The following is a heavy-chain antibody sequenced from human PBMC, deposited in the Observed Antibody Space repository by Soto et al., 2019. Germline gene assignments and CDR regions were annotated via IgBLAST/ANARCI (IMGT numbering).Heavy chain of an antibody. V-gene: IGHV1-46*03. CDR3: ARDNSVADLGWWFDP. CDR1: GFTFSIYY. CDR2: INPSGGT. J-gene: IGHJ5*02. Sequence: QVQMVQSGAEVKKPGASVKISCKASGFTFSIYYMHWVRQAPGQGLEWMGIINPSGGTGLAQKFQGRVTMTKDTSTNTVYMELSSLRSEDTAIYYCARDNSVADLGWWFDPLGQGTLVTVSS. D-gene: IGHD2-15*01.